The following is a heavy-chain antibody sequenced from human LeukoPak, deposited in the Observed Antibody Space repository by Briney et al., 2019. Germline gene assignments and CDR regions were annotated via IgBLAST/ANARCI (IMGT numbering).Heavy chain of an antibody. Sequence: SETLSLTCTVSGGSISSYYWSWIRQPAGKGLEWIGRIYTSGSTNYNPSLKSRVTMSVDTSKNQFSLKLSSATAADTAVYYCARDLAPQWELRYFDYWGQGTLVTVSS. CDR1: GGSISSYY. V-gene: IGHV4-4*07. CDR3: ARDLAPQWELRYFDY. D-gene: IGHD1-26*01. CDR2: IYTSGST. J-gene: IGHJ4*02.